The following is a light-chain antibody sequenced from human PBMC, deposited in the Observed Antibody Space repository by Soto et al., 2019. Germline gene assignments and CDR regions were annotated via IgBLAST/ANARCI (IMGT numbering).Light chain of an antibody. J-gene: IGKJ1*01. Sequence: DIQMTQSPSTLSASVGDRVTINCRASESISSWLAWYQQKPGKAPKLLIYKASSLESGVPSRFSGSGSGTEFTLTISSLQPDDFATYYCQQYNSFWTFGQGTKVEFK. CDR1: ESISSW. V-gene: IGKV1-5*03. CDR2: KAS. CDR3: QQYNSFWT.